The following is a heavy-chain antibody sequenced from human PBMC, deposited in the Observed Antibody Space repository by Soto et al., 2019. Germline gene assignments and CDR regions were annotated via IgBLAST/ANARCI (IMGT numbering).Heavy chain of an antibody. CDR1: ALAFSGYA. CDR3: AKDSPASGNYQDLDY. CDR2: LTPGGEPT. Sequence: GGSMTLSSPACALAFSGYAMAWVSQPHGNGLEWVSALTPGGEPTYHIDSVQGRFTISRDNAKNTLYLQMNSLTEADTAVYYCAKDSPASGNYQDLDYWGQGTLVTVSS. D-gene: IGHD4-4*01. V-gene: IGHV3-23*01. J-gene: IGHJ4*02.